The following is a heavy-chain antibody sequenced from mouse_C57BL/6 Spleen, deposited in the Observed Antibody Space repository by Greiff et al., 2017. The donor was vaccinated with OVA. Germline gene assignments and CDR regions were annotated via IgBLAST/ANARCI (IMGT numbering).Heavy chain of an antibody. CDR1: GYTFTSYW. D-gene: IGHD1-1*01. J-gene: IGHJ2*01. Sequence: QVQLQQPGAELVRPGTSVKLSCKASGYTFTSYWMHWVKQRPGQGLEWLGVIDPSDSYTNYNQKFKGKATLTVDTSSSTAYKQLSSLTSEDSAVYYCARFENYGSSYDYWGQGTTLTVSS. CDR3: ARFENYGSSYDY. CDR2: IDPSDSYT. V-gene: IGHV1-59*01.